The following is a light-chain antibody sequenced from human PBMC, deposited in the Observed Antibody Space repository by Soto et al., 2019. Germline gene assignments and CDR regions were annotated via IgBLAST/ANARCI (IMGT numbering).Light chain of an antibody. CDR1: QDMTNY. CDR3: QQYDTLPLT. Sequence: DIQMTQSPSSLSASVGDRVTIICQASQDMTNYLNWYQQKPGKAPNLLIHDSSNLETGVPSRFSGSGTGTYFSFTISSLQPEDIATYYCQQYDTLPLTFGQGTRLEIK. J-gene: IGKJ5*01. CDR2: DSS. V-gene: IGKV1-33*01.